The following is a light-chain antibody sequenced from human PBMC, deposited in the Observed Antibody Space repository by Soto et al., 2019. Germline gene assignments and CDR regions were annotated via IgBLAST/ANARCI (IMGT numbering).Light chain of an antibody. J-gene: IGLJ2*01. CDR1: SSDVGGYNY. Sequence: QSALTQPRSVSGSPGQSVTISCTGTSSDVGGYNYVSWYQQHPGKAPKLMIYDVSKRPSGVPDRFSGSKSGNTASLTISGSQAEDEADYDCCSYAGSDTFVVFGGGTKLTVL. CDR3: CSYAGSDTFVV. V-gene: IGLV2-11*01. CDR2: DVS.